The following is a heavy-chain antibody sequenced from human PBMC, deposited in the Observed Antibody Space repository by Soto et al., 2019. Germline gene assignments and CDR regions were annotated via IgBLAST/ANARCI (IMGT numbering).Heavy chain of an antibody. V-gene: IGHV3-15*07. D-gene: IGHD6-19*01. CDR1: GFTFSNVW. J-gene: IGHJ4*02. Sequence: EVQLVVSGGGLVKPGGSLRLSCAGSGFTFSNVWMNWVRQAPGKGLEWVGRIKSGTDGGTIDYAAPVKGRFTISRDDSNNTLYLQMNSLKTEDTATYYCTPLALKYNSDWYPLSDWGQGTRVTVSS. CDR3: TPLALKYNSDWYPLSD. CDR2: IKSGTDGGTI.